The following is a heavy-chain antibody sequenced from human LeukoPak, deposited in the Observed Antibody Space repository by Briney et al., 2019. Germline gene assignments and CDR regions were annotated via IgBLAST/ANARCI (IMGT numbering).Heavy chain of an antibody. CDR1: GFTFSSYS. J-gene: IGHJ4*02. V-gene: IGHV3-21*01. D-gene: IGHD6-13*01. CDR3: ARDESSSWSMTPFDY. Sequence: GGSLRLSCAASGFTFSSYSMKWVRQAPGKGVEWVSSISSSSSYIYYADSVKGRFTISRDNAKNSLYLQMNSLRAEDTAVYYCARDESSSWSMTPFDYWGQGTLVTVSS. CDR2: ISSSSSYI.